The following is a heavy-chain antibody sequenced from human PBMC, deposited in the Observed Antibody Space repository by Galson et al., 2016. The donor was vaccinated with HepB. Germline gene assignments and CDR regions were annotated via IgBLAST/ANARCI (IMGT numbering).Heavy chain of an antibody. D-gene: IGHD2-8*01. V-gene: IGHV5-51*03. CDR1: GHSFVDYW. CDR3: ARREANGFSL. J-gene: IGHJ4*02. CDR2: VYPGDSET. Sequence: QSGAEVKKPGKSLKISCKGSGHSFVDYWIVWMRQMPGKGLEWMGMVYPGDSETRYSPSFQGQVTFSADKSLYTAYVQWGSLKTSDSAMYYCARREANGFSLWGQGTLVTVSS.